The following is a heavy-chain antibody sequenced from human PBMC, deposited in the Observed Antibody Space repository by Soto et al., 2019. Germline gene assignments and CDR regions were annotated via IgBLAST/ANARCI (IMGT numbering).Heavy chain of an antibody. Sequence: GGSLRLSCAASGFGFSDYYMSWIRQAPGKGLEWVSYISSSGTTIYDYADSVKGRFTISRDNARNSLFLQMSSLRAEDTAVYYCARVRGDSSGSFYFDYWGQGALVTVSS. CDR3: ARVRGDSSGSFYFDY. D-gene: IGHD3-22*01. J-gene: IGHJ4*02. CDR1: GFGFSDYY. CDR2: ISSSGTTI. V-gene: IGHV3-11*01.